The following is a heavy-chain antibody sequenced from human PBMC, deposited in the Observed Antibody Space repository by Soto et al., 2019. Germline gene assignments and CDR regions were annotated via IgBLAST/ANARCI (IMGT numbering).Heavy chain of an antibody. J-gene: IGHJ4*02. CDR1: GYTFTSYG. CDR3: ARDPGELFGTYYFAY. D-gene: IGHD1-1*01. V-gene: IGHV1-18*01. CDR2: ISAYNGNT. Sequence: ASVKVSCKASGYTFTSYGISWVRQAPGQGLEWMGWISAYNGNTNYAQKLQGRVTMTTDTSTSTAYMELRSLRSDDTAVYYCARDPGELFGTYYFAYWGQGTLVTVDS.